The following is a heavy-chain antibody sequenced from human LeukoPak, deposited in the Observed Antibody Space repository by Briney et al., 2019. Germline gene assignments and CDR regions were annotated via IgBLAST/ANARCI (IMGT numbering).Heavy chain of an antibody. D-gene: IGHD2-2*01. Sequence: HPGGSLRLSCAASGFTFSSYAMSWVRQAPGKGLEWVSAISGSGGSTYYADSVKGRFTISRDNSKNTLYLQMNSLRAEDTAVYYCAKSDSYCSSTSCYFRFHAFQHWGQGTLVTVSS. CDR1: GFTFSSYA. J-gene: IGHJ1*01. V-gene: IGHV3-23*01. CDR3: AKSDSYCSSTSCYFRFHAFQH. CDR2: ISGSGGST.